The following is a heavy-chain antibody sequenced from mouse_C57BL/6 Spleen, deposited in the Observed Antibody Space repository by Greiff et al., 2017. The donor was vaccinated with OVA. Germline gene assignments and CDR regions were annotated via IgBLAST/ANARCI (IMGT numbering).Heavy chain of an antibody. Sequence: EVQRVESGGGLVKPGGSLKLSCAASGFTFSDYGMHWVRQAPEKGLEWVAYISSGSSTIYYADTVKGRFTISRDNAKNTLFLQMTSLRSEDTAMYYCARGPGYGAMDYWGQGTSVTVSS. V-gene: IGHV5-17*01. CDR2: ISSGSSTI. CDR3: ARGPGYGAMDY. D-gene: IGHD3-1*01. J-gene: IGHJ4*01. CDR1: GFTFSDYG.